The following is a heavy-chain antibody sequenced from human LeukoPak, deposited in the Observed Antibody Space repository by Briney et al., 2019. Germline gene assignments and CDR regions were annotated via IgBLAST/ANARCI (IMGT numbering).Heavy chain of an antibody. CDR1: GFTFSSYS. CDR2: ISSSSSHI. J-gene: IGHJ4*02. Sequence: GRSLRLSCAASGFTFSSYSMNWVRQAPGKGLEWVSSISSSSSHIYYADSVKGRFTISRDNAKNSLYLQMNSLRAEDTAVYYCATLARLVIDWGQGTLVTVSS. CDR3: ATLARLVID. D-gene: IGHD3-9*01. V-gene: IGHV3-21*01.